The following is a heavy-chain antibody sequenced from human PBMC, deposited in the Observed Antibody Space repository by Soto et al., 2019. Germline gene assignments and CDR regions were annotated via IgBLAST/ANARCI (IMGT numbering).Heavy chain of an antibody. CDR2: IKSKTDGGTT. CDR1: GFTFSNAW. CDR3: TTDQIAAAGTDY. Sequence: RRLSCAASGFTFSNAWMSWVRQAPGKGLEWVGRIKSKTDGGTTDYAAPVKGRFTISRDDSKNTLYLQMNSLKTEDTAVYYCTTDQIAAAGTDYWGQGTLVTVSS. V-gene: IGHV3-15*01. D-gene: IGHD6-13*01. J-gene: IGHJ4*02.